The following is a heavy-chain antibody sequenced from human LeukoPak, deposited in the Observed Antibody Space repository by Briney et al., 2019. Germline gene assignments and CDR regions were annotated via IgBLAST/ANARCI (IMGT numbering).Heavy chain of an antibody. CDR1: GYSFTNYW. CDR3: ARLGRPYSGSVSWFDP. CDR2: IYPGDSDT. V-gene: IGHV5-51*01. J-gene: IGHJ5*02. D-gene: IGHD1-26*01. Sequence: GESLKISCKGSGYSFTNYWIAWVRQMPGKGLEWMGLIYPGDSDTRYSPSFQGQVTISADKSISTAYLQWSSLKASDTAMYYCARLGRPYSGSVSWFDPWGQGTLVTVSS.